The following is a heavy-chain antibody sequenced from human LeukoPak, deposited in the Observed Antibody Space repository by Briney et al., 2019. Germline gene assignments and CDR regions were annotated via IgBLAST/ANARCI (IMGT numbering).Heavy chain of an antibody. D-gene: IGHD3-16*02. V-gene: IGHV1-18*01. CDR3: ARGDYDYVWGSYRHSFDY. J-gene: IGHJ4*02. CDR2: ISAYNGNT. Sequence: GASVKVSCKASGYTFTSYGISWVRQAPGQGLEWMGWISAYNGNTNYAQKLQGRVTMTTDTSTSTAYMELRSLRSDDTAVYYCARGDYDYVWGSYRHSFDYWGQGTLVTVSS. CDR1: GYTFTSYG.